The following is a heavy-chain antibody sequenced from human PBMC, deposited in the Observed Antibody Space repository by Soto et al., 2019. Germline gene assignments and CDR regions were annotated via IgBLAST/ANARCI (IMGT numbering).Heavy chain of an antibody. Sequence: QVQVVQSGVEVRRPGSSVKVSCKASGDTFKNCVISWVRQAPGQGLEWMGGIIPLFGTTDFAQRFQGRLTITTEESTTTAYMELSRLRSEDTATYYWAAELGFGKLSVVWGQGTTVIVSS. CDR1: GDTFKNCV. CDR2: IIPLFGTT. D-gene: IGHD3-10*01. CDR3: AAELGFGKLSVV. J-gene: IGHJ6*02. V-gene: IGHV1-69*01.